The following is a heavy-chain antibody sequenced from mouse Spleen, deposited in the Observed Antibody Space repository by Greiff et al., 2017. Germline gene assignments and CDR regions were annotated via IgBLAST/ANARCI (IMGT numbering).Heavy chain of an antibody. CDR3: ARGGEVRRPYAMDY. CDR1: GYSFTGYY. J-gene: IGHJ4*01. CDR2: INPSTGGT. V-gene: IGHV1-42*01. D-gene: IGHD2-14*01. Sequence: VQLKQSGPELVKPGASVKISCKASGYSFTGYYMNWVKQSPEKSLEWIGEINPSTGGTTYNQKFKAKATLTVDKSSSTAYMQLKSLTSEDSAVYYCARGGEVRRPYAMDYWGQGTSVTVSS.